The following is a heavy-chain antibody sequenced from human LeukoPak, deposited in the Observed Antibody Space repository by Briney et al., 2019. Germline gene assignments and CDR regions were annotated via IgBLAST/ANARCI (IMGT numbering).Heavy chain of an antibody. CDR3: AKDIVGSYGYIGHYYYGMDV. CDR1: GFTFSSYA. Sequence: GGSLRLSCAASGFTFSSYAMSWVRQAPGKGLEWVSAISGSGGSTYYADSVKGRFTISRDNSKNSLYLQMNSLRTEDTALYYCAKDIVGSYGYIGHYYYGMDVWGQGTMVTVSS. J-gene: IGHJ6*02. D-gene: IGHD5-18*01. V-gene: IGHV3-43*02. CDR2: ISGSGGST.